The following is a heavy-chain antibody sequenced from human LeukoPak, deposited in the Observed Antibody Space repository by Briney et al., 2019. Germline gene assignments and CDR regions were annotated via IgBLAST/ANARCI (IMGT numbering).Heavy chain of an antibody. J-gene: IGHJ3*01. Sequence: GGSLRLSCAASGLIVSHSYMGWVRQAPGKGLEWVASINSDGSEGYYADVVKGRFTISRDNAKNSLYLQINSLRAEDTAVYYCARSSYSCSSSVWGQGTMVTVSS. D-gene: IGHD6-6*01. CDR3: ARSSYSCSSSV. V-gene: IGHV3-7*03. CDR2: INSDGSEG. CDR1: GLIVSHSY.